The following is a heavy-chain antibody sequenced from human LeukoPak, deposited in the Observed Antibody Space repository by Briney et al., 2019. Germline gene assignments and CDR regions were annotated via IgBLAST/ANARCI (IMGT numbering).Heavy chain of an antibody. V-gene: IGHV4-39*01. CDR3: ARHGLYQDYGY. CDR2: VYYSGST. CDR1: GGSVSSSSSF. J-gene: IGHJ4*02. D-gene: IGHD3-16*01. Sequence: SETLSLTCTVSGGSVSSSSSFWAWIRQPPGKGLEWIGNVYYSGSTHYDPSLKSRVTISLDMSKNQFSLRLTSVTAADTAMYYCARHGLYQDYGYWGQGTVVTVSS.